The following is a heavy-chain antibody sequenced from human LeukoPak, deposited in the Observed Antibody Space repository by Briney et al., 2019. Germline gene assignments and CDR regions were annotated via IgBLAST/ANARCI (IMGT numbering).Heavy chain of an antibody. CDR3: AAGTAADF. Sequence: SLRLSCVLSGMPFTDYYMNGIRKAPGKGLEWMSYISIRRSDTDYAPSVKVRFTISRDNAKSALYLQMHSLRLEDPAVYYCAAGTAADFWGQGTLVTVSS. CDR1: GMPFTDYY. V-gene: IGHV3-11*03. D-gene: IGHD6-25*01. CDR2: ISIRRSDT. J-gene: IGHJ1*01.